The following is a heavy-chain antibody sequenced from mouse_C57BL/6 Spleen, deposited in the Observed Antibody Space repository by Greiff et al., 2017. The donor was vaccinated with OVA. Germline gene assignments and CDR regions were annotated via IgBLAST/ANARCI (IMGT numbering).Heavy chain of an antibody. CDR2: IDPEDGET. CDR3: ARGRDYGSSYPWYFDV. Sequence: EVKLMESGAELVKPGASVKLSCTASGFNIKDYYMHWVKQRTEQGLEWIGRIDPEDGETKYAPKFQGKATITADTSSNTAYLQLSSLTSEDTAVYYCARGRDYGSSYPWYFDVWGTGTTVTVSS. J-gene: IGHJ1*03. CDR1: GFNIKDYY. V-gene: IGHV14-2*01. D-gene: IGHD1-1*01.